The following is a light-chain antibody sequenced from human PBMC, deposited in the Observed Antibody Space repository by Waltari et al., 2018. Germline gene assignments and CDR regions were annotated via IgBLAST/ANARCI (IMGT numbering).Light chain of an antibody. V-gene: IGKV1-39*01. Sequence: DIQMTQSPSSLSASLGDRVTITCRASQNINDYLHWYQQKPGKAPKLLIFCASFLQSAVPSRFSGSGSGTEFTLTISSLQPEDSATYYCQQSYSLPRTFGGGTKVEIE. CDR1: QNINDY. J-gene: IGKJ4*01. CDR2: CAS. CDR3: QQSYSLPRT.